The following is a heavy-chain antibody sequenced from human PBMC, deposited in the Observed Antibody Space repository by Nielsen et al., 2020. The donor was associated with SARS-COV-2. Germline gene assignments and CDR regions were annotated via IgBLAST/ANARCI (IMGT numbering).Heavy chain of an antibody. CDR2: INAGNRNT. CDR1: GYTFTKYA. D-gene: IGHD6-13*01. V-gene: IGHV1-3*01. CDR3: ARWVAAADAFDI. Sequence: ASVKVSCKTSGYTFTKYAVHWVRQAPGQGLEWMGWINAGNRNTKYSQKFQGRVTITGDTSASTAYMELSSLRSEDTAVYYCARWVAAADAFDIWGQGTMVTVSS. J-gene: IGHJ3*02.